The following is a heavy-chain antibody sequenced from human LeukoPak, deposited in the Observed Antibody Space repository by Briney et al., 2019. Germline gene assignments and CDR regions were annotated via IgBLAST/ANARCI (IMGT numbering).Heavy chain of an antibody. CDR3: AKDIFTMVRGVVDY. D-gene: IGHD3-10*01. J-gene: IGHJ4*02. CDR2: ISWNSGSI. CDR1: GFTFYDYA. Sequence: GGSLRLSCAASGFTFYDYAMHWVRQAPGKGLEWVSGISWNSGSIGYADSVKGRFTISRDNAKNSLYLQMNSLRAEDTALYYCAKDIFTMVRGVVDYWGQGTLVTVSS. V-gene: IGHV3-9*01.